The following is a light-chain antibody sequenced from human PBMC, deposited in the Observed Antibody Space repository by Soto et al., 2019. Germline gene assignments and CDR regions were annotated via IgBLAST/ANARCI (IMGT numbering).Light chain of an antibody. Sequence: VLTQSPATLSLSPGERATLSCRASQSVSSYLAWYQQKPGEAARLLIYDASNRAAGIPARFSGSESGTAFTITISSLQHEDFAIYYCQQRQCCPPITFGYGTRLEIK. CDR1: QSVSSY. CDR3: QQRQCCPPIT. V-gene: IGKV3-11*01. CDR2: DAS. J-gene: IGKJ5*01.